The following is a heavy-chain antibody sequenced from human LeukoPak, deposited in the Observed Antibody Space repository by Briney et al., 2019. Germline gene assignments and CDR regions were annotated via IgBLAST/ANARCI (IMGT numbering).Heavy chain of an antibody. J-gene: IGHJ6*02. CDR2: ISSSSSYI. V-gene: IGHV3-21*01. CDR1: GFTFSSYA. CDR3: ARRAVATDGYYYYGMDV. Sequence: PGGSLRLSCAASGFTFSSYAMSWVRQAPGKGLEWVSSISSSSSYIYYADSVKGRFTISRDNAKNSLYLQMNSLRAEDTAVYYCARRAVATDGYYYYGMDVWGQGTTVTVSS. D-gene: IGHD6-19*01.